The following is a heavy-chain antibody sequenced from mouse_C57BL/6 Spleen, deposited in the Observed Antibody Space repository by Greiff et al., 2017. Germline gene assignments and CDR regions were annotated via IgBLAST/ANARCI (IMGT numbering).Heavy chain of an antibody. CDR2: ISAGGSYT. Sequence: EVQGVESGGGLVKPGGSLKLSCAASGFTFSSYAMSWVRQTPEKRLEWVATISAGGSYTYYPDNVTGRFTISRDNAKNNLYLQMSHLKSEDTAMYYCARDRGNYFDYWGQGTTLTVSS. V-gene: IGHV5-4*01. D-gene: IGHD3-1*01. CDR3: ARDRGNYFDY. J-gene: IGHJ2*01. CDR1: GFTFSSYA.